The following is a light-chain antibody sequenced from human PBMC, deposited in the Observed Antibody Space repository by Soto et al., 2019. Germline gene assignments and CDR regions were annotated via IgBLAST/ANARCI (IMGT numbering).Light chain of an antibody. Sequence: QSALTQPASVSGSPGQSITISCTGTSSDVGGYNYVSWYQQHPGKAPKLMIYEVSNRPSGVSNRFSASKSGNTASLTISGLQTEDEADYYCSSYTSSSTGVFGGGTKLTVL. CDR3: SSYTSSSTGV. J-gene: IGLJ3*02. CDR2: EVS. V-gene: IGLV2-14*01. CDR1: SSDVGGYNY.